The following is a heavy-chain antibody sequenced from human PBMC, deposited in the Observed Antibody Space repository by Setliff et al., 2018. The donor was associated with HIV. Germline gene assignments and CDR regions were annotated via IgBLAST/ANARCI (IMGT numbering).Heavy chain of an antibody. CDR1: GFTFSSYV. CDR2: IWNDGSSK. D-gene: IGHD7-27*01. J-gene: IGHJ4*02. V-gene: IGHV3-33*06. Sequence: GESLKISCAATGFTFSSYVLHWVRQAPGKGLEWVALIWNDGSSKFYGDSVKGRFTISRDNSKNTLYLQMNSLRAEDTAVYYCAKDRWGGKPYYFDYWGQGTLVTVSS. CDR3: AKDRWGGKPYYFDY.